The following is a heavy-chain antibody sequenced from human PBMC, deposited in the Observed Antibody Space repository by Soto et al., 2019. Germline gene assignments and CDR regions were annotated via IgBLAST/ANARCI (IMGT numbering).Heavy chain of an antibody. CDR3: AHRRARDCSGGSCNRGNDAFDV. V-gene: IGHV2-5*02. CDR1: GFSLTTTGVS. CDR2: IYGDDDK. D-gene: IGHD2-15*01. Sequence: QITLKESGPTLVKPTQTLTLTCTFSGFSLTTTGVSVGWIRQPPGKALEWHAIIYGDDDKRYSPSLKSRLAITKDTSKNQVVLTMTNMDSVDTATYYCAHRRARDCSGGSCNRGNDAFDVWGQGTMVTVSS. J-gene: IGHJ3*01.